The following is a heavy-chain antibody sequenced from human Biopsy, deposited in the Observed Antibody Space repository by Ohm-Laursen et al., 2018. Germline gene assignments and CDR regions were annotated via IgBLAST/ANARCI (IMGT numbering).Heavy chain of an antibody. Sequence: PTQTLILTYTLSGFSLNTRGMSVTWIRQPPGKALEWLARIDWDDAKFYSESLKTRLTISKGTSENHVVLTLSDVAPVDTATYYCARIPILVVPAAIVYRHRRHLQGLDVWGQGTTVIVSS. V-gene: IGHV2-70*16. CDR3: ARIPILVVPAAIVYRHRRHLQGLDV. D-gene: IGHD2-2*02. CDR1: GFSLNTRGMS. CDR2: IDWDDAK. J-gene: IGHJ6*02.